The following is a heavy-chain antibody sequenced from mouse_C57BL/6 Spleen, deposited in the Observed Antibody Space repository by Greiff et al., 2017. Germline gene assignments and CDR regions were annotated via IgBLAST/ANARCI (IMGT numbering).Heavy chain of an antibody. CDR3: ARRDDYDVHYAMDY. J-gene: IGHJ4*01. D-gene: IGHD2-4*01. Sequence: EVQLQQSGPELVKPGASVKISCKASGYTFTDYYMNWVKQSHGQSLEWIGDINPNNGGTSYNQKFKGKATLTVDKSSSTAYMELRSLTSEDSAVYYCARRDDYDVHYAMDYWGQGTSVTVSS. CDR1: GYTFTDYY. V-gene: IGHV1-26*01. CDR2: INPNNGGT.